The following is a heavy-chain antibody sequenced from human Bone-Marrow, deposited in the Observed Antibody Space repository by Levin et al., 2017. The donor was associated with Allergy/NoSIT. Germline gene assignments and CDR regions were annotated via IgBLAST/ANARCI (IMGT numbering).Heavy chain of an antibody. Sequence: GGSLRLSCAASGFTFSSYAMSWVRQAPGKGLEWVSTISARGSSTYYADSVKGRFTISRDNYKNTLYLQMNSLRAEDTAVYYCAKEGYVTSGYYYGFDYWGQGTLVTVSS. J-gene: IGHJ4*02. CDR1: GFTFSSYA. D-gene: IGHD3-22*01. V-gene: IGHV3-23*01. CDR2: ISARGSST. CDR3: AKEGYVTSGYYYGFDY.